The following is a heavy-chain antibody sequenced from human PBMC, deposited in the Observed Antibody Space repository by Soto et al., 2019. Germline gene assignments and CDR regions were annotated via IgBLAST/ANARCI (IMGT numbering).Heavy chain of an antibody. CDR1: RFTFSGYG. J-gene: IGHJ4*02. D-gene: IGHD2-21*02. Sequence: QVQLVESGGGVVQPGRSLRLYCAASRFTFSGYGMHWVRQAPGKRLEWVADISYDGSNKFYADSVKGRFTISRDNSKNTLYLQMNSLRAEDTAVYYCAKGGRAYCVGDCRYYFDYWGQGNLVTISS. V-gene: IGHV3-30*18. CDR3: AKGGRAYCVGDCRYYFDY. CDR2: ISYDGSNK.